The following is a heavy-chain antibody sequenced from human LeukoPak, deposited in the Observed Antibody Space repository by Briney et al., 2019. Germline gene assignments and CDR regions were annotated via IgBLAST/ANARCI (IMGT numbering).Heavy chain of an antibody. D-gene: IGHD2-2*01. Sequence: PGGSLRLSCAASGFTFSSYCMHWVRRAPGKGLVWVSRINSDGSSTSYADSEKGRFTISRDNAKNTLYLQMNSLRAEETAVYYCASGGVLGYCSSTSCQGGQGTLVTVSS. CDR1: GFTFSSYC. CDR2: INSDGSST. J-gene: IGHJ4*02. CDR3: ASGGVLGYCSSTSCQ. V-gene: IGHV3-74*01.